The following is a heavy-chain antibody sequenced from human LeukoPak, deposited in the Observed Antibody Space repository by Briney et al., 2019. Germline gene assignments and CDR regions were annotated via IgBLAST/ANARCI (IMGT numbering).Heavy chain of an antibody. CDR3: AKAGGVYYYGSGSYYNMMSFDY. CDR2: ISYDGSNK. D-gene: IGHD3-10*01. J-gene: IGHJ4*02. Sequence: GGSLRLSCAASGFIFSSYGLHWVRQAPGKGLEWVAVISYDGSNKYYADSVKGRFTVSRDNSKNTLYLQMNSLRAEDTAVYYCAKAGGVYYYGSGSYYNMMSFDYWGQGTLVTVSS. V-gene: IGHV3-30*18. CDR1: GFIFSSYG.